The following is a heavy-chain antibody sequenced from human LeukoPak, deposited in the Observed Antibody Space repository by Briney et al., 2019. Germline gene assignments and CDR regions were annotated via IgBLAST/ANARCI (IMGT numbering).Heavy chain of an antibody. J-gene: IGHJ4*02. D-gene: IGHD1/OR15-1a*01. Sequence: PGGSLRLSCAASGFTLINYWMSWVRQAPGKGLEWVANINQHDTEKYYVGSVKGRFTVSRDNAKNSLYLQMSGLRTEDTAVYYCARAGTFATIRHLDFWGQGTLVTVSS. CDR3: ARAGTFATIRHLDF. V-gene: IGHV3-7*01. CDR2: INQHDTEK. CDR1: GFTLINYW.